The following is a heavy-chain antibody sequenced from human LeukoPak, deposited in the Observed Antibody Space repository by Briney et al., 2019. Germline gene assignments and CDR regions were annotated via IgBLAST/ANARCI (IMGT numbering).Heavy chain of an antibody. CDR1: GFTFSSYW. J-gene: IGHJ6*02. CDR2: INHNGNVN. Sequence: GGSLRLSCAASGFTFSSYWMNWARQAPGKGLKWVASINHNGNVNYYVDFVKGRFTISRDNAKNSLYLQMSNLRAEDTAVYFCARGVGLDVWGQGATVTVSS. D-gene: IGHD3-16*01. V-gene: IGHV3-7*03. CDR3: ARGVGLDV.